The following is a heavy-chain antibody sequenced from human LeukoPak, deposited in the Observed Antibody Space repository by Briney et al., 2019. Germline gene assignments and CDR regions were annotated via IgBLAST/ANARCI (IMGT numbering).Heavy chain of an antibody. J-gene: IGHJ6*02. V-gene: IGHV3-74*01. Sequence: GGSLRLSCAASGFTFSNYCMHWVRQIPGKGLVWVSRICPDGTVTNYADSVKGRFTISRDNAKNMVFLQMNSLRADDTAVYYCARVRSGSSAGNYGMDVWGQGTTVTVSS. CDR3: ARVRSGSSAGNYGMDV. CDR1: GFTFSNYC. CDR2: ICPDGTVT. D-gene: IGHD1-26*01.